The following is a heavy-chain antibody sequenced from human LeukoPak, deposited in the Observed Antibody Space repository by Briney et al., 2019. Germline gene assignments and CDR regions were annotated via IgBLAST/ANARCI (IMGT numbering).Heavy chain of an antibody. Sequence: SETLSLTCAVYGGSFSGYYWSWIRQPPGKGLEWIGEINHSGSTNYNPSLKSRVIISVDTSKNQFSLKLSSVTAADTAVYYCARGRRYYYDSSGYYYVNYFDYWGQGTLVTVSS. D-gene: IGHD3-22*01. V-gene: IGHV4-34*01. J-gene: IGHJ4*02. CDR3: ARGRRYYYDSSGYYYVNYFDY. CDR2: INHSGST. CDR1: GGSFSGYY.